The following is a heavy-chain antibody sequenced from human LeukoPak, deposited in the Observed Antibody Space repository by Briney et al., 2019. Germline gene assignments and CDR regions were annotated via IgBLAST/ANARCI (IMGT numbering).Heavy chain of an antibody. J-gene: IGHJ5*02. V-gene: IGHV4-30-4*08. CDR1: GGSISSGGYY. CDR2: IYYSGST. Sequence: SQTLSLTCTVSGGSISSGGYYWSWIRQPPGKGLEWIGYIYYSGSTYYNPSLKSRVTISVDTSKNQFSLKLSSVTAADTAVYYCAGFNHIASGNWFDPWGQGTLVTVSS. D-gene: IGHD2-21*01. CDR3: AGFNHIASGNWFDP.